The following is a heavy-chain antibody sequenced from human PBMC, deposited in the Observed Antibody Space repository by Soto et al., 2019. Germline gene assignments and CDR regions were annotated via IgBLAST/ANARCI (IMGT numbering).Heavy chain of an antibody. CDR3: AGSYGSGYRAFDY. D-gene: IGHD3-10*01. CDR1: GDTFSFYS. V-gene: IGHV1-69*02. J-gene: IGHJ4*02. CDR2: INPILSMS. Sequence: QVQLVQSGAEVRKPGSSVKVSCKASGDTFSFYSINWVRQAPGLGLEWMGRINPILSMSNYAQRFQGRVTMTADKSTRKVYRELSGLSFKDTAIYYCAGSYGSGYRAFDYWGREPWSPSP.